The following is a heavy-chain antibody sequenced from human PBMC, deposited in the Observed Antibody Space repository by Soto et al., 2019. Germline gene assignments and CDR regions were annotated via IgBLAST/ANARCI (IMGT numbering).Heavy chain of an antibody. D-gene: IGHD6-19*01. CDR2: VYYTGST. Sequence: PSETLSLTCSVSGGSISGSYWSWIRQSPGKGLEWRGYVYYTGSTNYSPSLRSRVSMSVDTSKNEFSLRLSSMTAADTAVYFCARSVAVPGAHIDYWGQGTQVNVSS. V-gene: IGHV4-59*01. CDR3: ARSVAVPGAHIDY. CDR1: GGSISGSY. J-gene: IGHJ4*02.